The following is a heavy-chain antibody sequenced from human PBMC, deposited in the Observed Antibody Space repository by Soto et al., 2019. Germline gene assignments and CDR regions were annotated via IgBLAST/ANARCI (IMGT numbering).Heavy chain of an antibody. CDR1: GYNFIGYY. Sequence: QAQLVQSGAEVKKPGASVKVSCQASGYNFIGYYVFWVRKAPGQGLEWMGWINPKSGATKYAEKFQGMATMTRDTSISTAYMELSGLRFDDRAVYYCARDFGPIPAASAMYGMDVWGQGTTVSVSS. J-gene: IGHJ6*02. D-gene: IGHD3-16*01. CDR2: INPKSGAT. CDR3: ARDFGPIPAASAMYGMDV. V-gene: IGHV1-2*02.